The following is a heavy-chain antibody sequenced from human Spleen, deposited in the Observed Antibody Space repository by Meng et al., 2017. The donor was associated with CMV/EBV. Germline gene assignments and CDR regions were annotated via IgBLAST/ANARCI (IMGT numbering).Heavy chain of an antibody. CDR1: GFTFDDYA. CDR2: ISWNSGSI. Sequence: SLKISCAASGFTFDDYAMHWVRQAPGKGLEWVSGISWNSGSIGYADSVEGRFTISRDNAKNTLYLQMNSLRAEDTAVYYCARSYKDCSSTSCYGTDYYYYGMDVWGQGTTVTVSS. V-gene: IGHV3-9*01. CDR3: ARSYKDCSSTSCYGTDYYYYGMDV. J-gene: IGHJ6*02. D-gene: IGHD2-2*01.